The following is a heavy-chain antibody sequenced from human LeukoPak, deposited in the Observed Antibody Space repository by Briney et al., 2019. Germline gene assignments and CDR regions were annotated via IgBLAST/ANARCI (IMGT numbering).Heavy chain of an antibody. J-gene: IGHJ4*01. V-gene: IGHV3-21*01. Sequence: GGSLRLSCAASGFTFSSYSMNWVRQAPGKGLEWVSSISSSSSYIYYADSVKGRFTISRDNAKNSLYLQMNSLRAEDSATYYCVREGFYFFDFWGQGTLVTVSS. CDR1: GFTFSSYS. CDR2: ISSSSSYI. CDR3: VREGFYFFDF.